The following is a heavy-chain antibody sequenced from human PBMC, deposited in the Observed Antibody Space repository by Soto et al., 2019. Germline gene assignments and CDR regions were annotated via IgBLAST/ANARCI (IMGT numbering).Heavy chain of an antibody. J-gene: IGHJ4*02. Sequence: VKLVESGAGVVQPGGSLRLSSAASGFTFNIYGMHWVREAPDKGLEWVALISYDGSNQYYADSVKGRFTISRDNSKNTLFLQMNSLRADDTAVYYCAKDQASGQGSFDSWGQGTLVTVSS. CDR2: ISYDGSNQ. CDR1: GFTFNIYG. V-gene: IGHV3-30*18. CDR3: AKDQASGQGSFDS.